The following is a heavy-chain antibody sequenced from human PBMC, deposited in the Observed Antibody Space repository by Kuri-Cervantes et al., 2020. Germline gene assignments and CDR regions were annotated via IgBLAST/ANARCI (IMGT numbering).Heavy chain of an antibody. CDR3: TTDLYMWTTTFDY. J-gene: IGHJ4*02. CDR1: GFTFSNAW. CDR2: IKSKTDGGTT. D-gene: IGHD3/OR15-3a*01. V-gene: IGHV3-15*01. Sequence: GGSLRLSCAAPGFTFSNAWMSWVRQAPGKGLEWVGRIKSKTDGGTTDYAAPVKGRFTISRDDSKNTLYLQMNSLKTEDTAVYYCTTDLYMWTTTFDYWGQGTLVTVSS.